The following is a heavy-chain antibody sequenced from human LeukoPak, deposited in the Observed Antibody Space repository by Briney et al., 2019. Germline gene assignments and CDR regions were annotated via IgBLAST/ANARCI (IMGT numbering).Heavy chain of an antibody. D-gene: IGHD3-9*01. CDR3: ARVYYDILTGYYYYGMDV. Sequence: GGSLRLSCAASGFTFSSYEMNWVRQAPGKGLEGVSYISSSGRTIYYADSVKGRFTISRDNAKNSLYLQMNSLRAEDTAVYYCARVYYDILTGYYYYGMDVWGKGTTVTVSS. J-gene: IGHJ6*04. CDR2: ISSSGRTI. CDR1: GFTFSSYE. V-gene: IGHV3-48*03.